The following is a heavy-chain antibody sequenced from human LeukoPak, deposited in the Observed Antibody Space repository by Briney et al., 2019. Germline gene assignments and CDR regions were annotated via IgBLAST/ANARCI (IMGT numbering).Heavy chain of an antibody. Sequence: SETLSLTCTVSGGSISSYYWSWIRQPPGKGLEWIGYIYYSGSTNYNPSLKSRVTISVDTSKKQFSLKLSSVTAADTAVYYCARSRDRYWDAYDVWGQGTMVTVSS. V-gene: IGHV4-59*01. J-gene: IGHJ3*01. D-gene: IGHD1-14*01. CDR1: GGSISSYY. CDR2: IYYSGST. CDR3: ARSRDRYWDAYDV.